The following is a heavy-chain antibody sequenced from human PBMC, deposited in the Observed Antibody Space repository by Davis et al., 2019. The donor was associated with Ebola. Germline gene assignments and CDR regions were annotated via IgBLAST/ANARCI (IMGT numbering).Heavy chain of an antibody. D-gene: IGHD3-10*01. J-gene: IGHJ3*01. CDR1: GGTFSSYA. V-gene: IGHV1-69*04. CDR2: IIPILGIA. Sequence: AASVKVSCKASGGTFSSYAISWVRQAPGQGLEWMGRIIPILGIANYAQKFQGRVTITADKSTSTAYMELSSLRSNDTAVYYCARGITMVRSDVWFDYWGQGTMVTVSS. CDR3: ARGITMVRSDVWFDY.